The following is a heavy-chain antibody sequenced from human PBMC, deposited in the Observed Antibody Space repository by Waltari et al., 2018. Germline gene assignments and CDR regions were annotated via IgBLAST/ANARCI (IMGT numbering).Heavy chain of an antibody. CDR2: IFFGGGDS. Sequence: QIQLVESGGGVVQPGMSLRLSCEASGFGLGTSGMHWVRQAPGKGLEWVALIFFGGGDSFYADSVRGRFTISRDNSKNTLYLDINSLRLDDTAIYYCAKDAFGNTYLDHWGQGTLVTVSS. V-gene: IGHV3-30*19. CDR3: AKDAFGNTYLDH. D-gene: IGHD3-10*01. CDR1: GFGLGTSG. J-gene: IGHJ4*02.